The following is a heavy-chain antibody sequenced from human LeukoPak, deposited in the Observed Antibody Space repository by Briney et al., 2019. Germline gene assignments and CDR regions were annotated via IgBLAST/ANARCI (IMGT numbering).Heavy chain of an antibody. CDR3: ARVHRGYSYGRLDY. J-gene: IGHJ4*02. Sequence: GGSLGLSCAASGFTFSFYSMNWVRQAPGKGLEWVSYISSSDNTIHYADSVKGRFTISRDNAKNSLYLEMNSQRDEDTAVYYCARVHRGYSYGRLDYWGQGTLVTVSS. CDR2: ISSSDNTI. D-gene: IGHD5-18*01. V-gene: IGHV3-48*02. CDR1: GFTFSFYS.